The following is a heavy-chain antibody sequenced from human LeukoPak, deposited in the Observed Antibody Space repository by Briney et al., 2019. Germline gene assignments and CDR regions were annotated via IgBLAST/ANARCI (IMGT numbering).Heavy chain of an antibody. V-gene: IGHV4-31*03. CDR3: ARVKRDWNYVDY. CDR2: IYYSGST. Sequence: PSETLSLTCTVSGGSISSGGYYWSWIRQHPGKGLEWIGYIYYSGSTYYNPSLKSRDTISVDTSKNQFSLKLSSVTAADTAVYYCARVKRDWNYVDYWGQGTLVTVSP. D-gene: IGHD1-1*01. CDR1: GGSISSGGYY. J-gene: IGHJ4*02.